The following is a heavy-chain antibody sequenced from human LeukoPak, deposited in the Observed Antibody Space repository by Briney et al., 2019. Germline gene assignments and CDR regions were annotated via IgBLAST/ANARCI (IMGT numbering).Heavy chain of an antibody. CDR1: GFTFSDYW. Sequence: GGSLRLSCVASGFTFSDYWMSWVRQAPGKGLEWVAHVKHDASEKYYVDSVKGRFTISRDNAKNSLYLSMNSLRSEDTAVYYCARTTKYSFDIWGQGTMVTVSS. J-gene: IGHJ3*02. CDR3: ARTTKYSFDI. D-gene: IGHD2/OR15-2a*01. CDR2: VKHDASEK. V-gene: IGHV3-7*04.